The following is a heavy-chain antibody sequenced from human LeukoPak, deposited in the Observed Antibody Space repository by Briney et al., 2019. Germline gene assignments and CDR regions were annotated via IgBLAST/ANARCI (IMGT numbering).Heavy chain of an antibody. CDR2: ISWNSGSI. CDR1: GFTFDDYA. V-gene: IGHV3-9*01. Sequence: GGSLRLSCAASGFTFDDYAMHWVRQAPGKGLEWVSSISWNSGSIGYADSVKGRSTISRDNAKNSLYLQMNSLRAEDTALYYCAKVNGYCSSTSCQGAFDIWGQGTMVTVSS. CDR3: AKVNGYCSSTSCQGAFDI. J-gene: IGHJ3*02. D-gene: IGHD2-2*01.